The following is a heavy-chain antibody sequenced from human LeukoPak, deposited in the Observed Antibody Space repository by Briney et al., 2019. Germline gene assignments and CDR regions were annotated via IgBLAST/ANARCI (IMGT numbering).Heavy chain of an antibody. CDR2: IKQDGSNK. V-gene: IGHV3-7*01. CDR3: AKLYVIYHDAFDI. J-gene: IGHJ3*02. CDR1: GFTLSIYW. Sequence: SGGSLRLSCAASGFTLSIYWMSWVRQAPGKGLEWVANIKQDGSNKYYADSVKGRFTISRDNSKNTLYLQMNSLRAEDTAVYYCAKLYVIYHDAFDIWGQGTMVTVSS. D-gene: IGHD2-8*01.